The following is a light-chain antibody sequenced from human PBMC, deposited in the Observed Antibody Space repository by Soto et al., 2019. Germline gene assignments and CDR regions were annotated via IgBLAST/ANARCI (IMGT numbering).Light chain of an antibody. V-gene: IGKV3-20*01. CDR2: GAS. CDR3: QQYSHSPPT. Sequence: EIVLTQSPGTLSLSPGEIATLSCWASQSVNSGYLAWYQQIPGQAPRLLIFGASTRATGIPDRFSGSGSGTDFTLTISRLEPEDFAVYFCQQYSHSPPTFGQGTKVDIK. J-gene: IGKJ1*01. CDR1: QSVNSGY.